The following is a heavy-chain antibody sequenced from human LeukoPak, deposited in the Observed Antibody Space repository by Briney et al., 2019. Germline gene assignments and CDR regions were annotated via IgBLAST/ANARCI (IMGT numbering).Heavy chain of an antibody. D-gene: IGHD6-19*01. J-gene: IGHJ3*02. CDR1: GFTFSSYA. Sequence: GGSLRLSCAASGFTFSSYAMHWVCQAPGKGLEWVAVISYDGSNKYYADSVKGRFTISRDNSKNTLYLQMNSLRAEDTAVYYCARDLNSSGWYSLIGAFDIWGQGTMVTVSS. V-gene: IGHV3-30-3*01. CDR3: ARDLNSSGWYSLIGAFDI. CDR2: ISYDGSNK.